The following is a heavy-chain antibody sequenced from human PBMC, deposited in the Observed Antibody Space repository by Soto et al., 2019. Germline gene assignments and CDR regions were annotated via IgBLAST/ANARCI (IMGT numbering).Heavy chain of an antibody. CDR3: IRASGVAGTGEYF. CDR2: ISGGGGT. V-gene: IGHV3-74*02. Sequence: EVQLVESGGGLVQPGGSLGLSCAASGFDFSTYWMHWVRQAPGKGLVWVSRISGGGGTTYADSVEGRFTISRDNAKNILYLQMNSLTEEDTAIYYCIRASGVAGTGEYFWGQGTLVTVSS. CDR1: GFDFSTYW. D-gene: IGHD6-19*01. J-gene: IGHJ4*02.